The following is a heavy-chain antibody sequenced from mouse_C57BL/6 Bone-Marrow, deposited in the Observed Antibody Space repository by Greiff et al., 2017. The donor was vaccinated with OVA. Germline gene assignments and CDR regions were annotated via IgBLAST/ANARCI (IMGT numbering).Heavy chain of an antibody. Sequence: EVQLQESGGGLVQPGGSMKLSCVASGFTFSNYWMNWVRQSPEKGLEWVAQIRLKSDNYATHYAESVKGRFTISRDDSKSSVYLQMNNLRAEDTGIYYCTGPAYWGQGTLVTVSA. V-gene: IGHV6-3*01. CDR1: GFTFSNYW. J-gene: IGHJ3*01. CDR2: IRLKSDNYAT. CDR3: TGPAY.